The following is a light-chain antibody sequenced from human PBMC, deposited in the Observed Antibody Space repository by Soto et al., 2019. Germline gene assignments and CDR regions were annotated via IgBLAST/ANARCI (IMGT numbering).Light chain of an antibody. CDR3: QQYDGWPRT. CDR1: QSVSSNY. Sequence: IVLTQSPGTLSLSPGERGALSCRASQSVSSNYVAWYQQKPGQAPRLLISGASNRATGTPDRFRGSGSGTDFTLTITRLEPGDFAVYYCQQYDGWPRTFGQGTKVDIK. CDR2: GAS. V-gene: IGKV3-20*01. J-gene: IGKJ1*01.